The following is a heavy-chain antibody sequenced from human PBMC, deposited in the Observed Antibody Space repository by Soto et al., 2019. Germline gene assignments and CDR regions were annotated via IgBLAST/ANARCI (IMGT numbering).Heavy chain of an antibody. D-gene: IGHD3-16*01. V-gene: IGHV4-34*01. J-gene: IGHJ5*02. CDR3: ARGRLRGGSGMFDP. CDR1: GGSFSGYY. CDR2: INHSGST. Sequence: QVQLQQWGAGLLKPSETLSLTCAVYGGSFSGYYWSWIRQPPGKGLEWIGEINHSGSTNYNPSLKSRVTISVDTSKNQFSLKLSSVTAAHTAVYYCARGRLRGGSGMFDPWGQGTLVTVSS.